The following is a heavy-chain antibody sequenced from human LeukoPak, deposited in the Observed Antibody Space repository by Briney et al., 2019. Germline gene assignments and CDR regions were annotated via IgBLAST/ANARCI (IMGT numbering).Heavy chain of an antibody. J-gene: IGHJ4*02. Sequence: ASVKVSCRASGYTFTSYGITWMRQAPGQGLEWMGWISTNNGNTNYVQKFQGRVTMTTDTSTSTAYMELRSLTSDDTAVYYCARDLEFPDYWGQGTLVTVSS. D-gene: IGHD3-3*01. CDR3: ARDLEFPDY. CDR1: GYTFTSYG. CDR2: ISTNNGNT. V-gene: IGHV1-18*01.